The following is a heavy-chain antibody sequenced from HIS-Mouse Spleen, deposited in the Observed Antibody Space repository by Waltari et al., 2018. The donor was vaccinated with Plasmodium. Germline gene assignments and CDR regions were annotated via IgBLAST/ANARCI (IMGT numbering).Heavy chain of an antibody. D-gene: IGHD3-10*01. CDR3: ARTRREYYFDY. J-gene: IGHJ4*02. CDR1: GGSISSYY. Sequence: QVQLQESGPGLVKPSETLSLTCTVSGGSISSYYWSWIRQPPGKGLEWIGYIYYSGSTNYNPPLKSRVTISVDTSKNQFSLKLSSVTAADTAVYYCARTRREYYFDYWGQGTLVTVSS. CDR2: IYYSGST. V-gene: IGHV4-59*01.